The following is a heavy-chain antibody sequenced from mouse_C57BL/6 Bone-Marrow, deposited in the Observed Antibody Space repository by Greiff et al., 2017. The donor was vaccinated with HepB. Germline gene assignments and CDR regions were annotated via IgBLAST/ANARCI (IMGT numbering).Heavy chain of an antibody. V-gene: IGHV14-3*01. J-gene: IGHJ2*01. CDR1: GFNIKNTY. CDR2: IEPANGNT. D-gene: IGHD1-1*01. CDR3: ARSCPYYGSSYYFDY. Sequence: VQLQQSVAELVRPGASVKLSCTASGFNIKNTYMHWVKQRPEQGLEWIGRIEPANGNTKYAPKFQGKATITADTSSNTAYLQLSSRTSEDTAIYFCARSCPYYGSSYYFDYWGQGTTLTVSS.